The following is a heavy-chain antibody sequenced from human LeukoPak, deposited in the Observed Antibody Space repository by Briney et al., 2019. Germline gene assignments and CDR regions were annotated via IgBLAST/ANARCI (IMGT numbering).Heavy chain of an antibody. J-gene: IGHJ4*02. Sequence: SETLSLTCTVSGGSISSYYWSWIRQPPGKGLEWIGYIYYSWNTNYNPSLKSRVTISVDTAKNQFSLKLSSVTAADTALYYCARRRGSSGTIDYWGQGTLVTVSS. D-gene: IGHD6-19*01. CDR1: GGSISSYY. CDR3: ARRRGSSGTIDY. CDR2: IYYSWNT. V-gene: IGHV4-59*08.